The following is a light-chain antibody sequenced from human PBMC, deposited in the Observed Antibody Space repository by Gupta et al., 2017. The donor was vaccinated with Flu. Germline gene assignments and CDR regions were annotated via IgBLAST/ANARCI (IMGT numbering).Light chain of an antibody. Sequence: QSVLTQPPSASGTPGQRVSISCSGSNSNIASNAVNWYQQLSGTAPKLLIFYNNQRPSGVPDRFSASKSGTSASLAISGLQSEDEADYYCAAWDDSLNGWVFGGGTKVTVL. CDR1: NSNIASNA. V-gene: IGLV1-44*01. CDR2: YNN. CDR3: AAWDDSLNGWV. J-gene: IGLJ3*02.